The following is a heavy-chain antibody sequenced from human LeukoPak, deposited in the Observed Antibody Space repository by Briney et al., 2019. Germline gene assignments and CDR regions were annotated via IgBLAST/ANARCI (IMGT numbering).Heavy chain of an antibody. D-gene: IGHD3-22*01. J-gene: IGHJ4*02. CDR2: IIPIFGTA. Sequence: EASVKVSCKASGGTFSSYAISWGRQAPGQGLEWMGGIIPIFGTANYAQKFQGRVTITADESTSTAYMELSSLRSEDTAVYYCAREGAYDSSGYYYDYWGQGTLVTVSS. CDR3: AREGAYDSSGYYYDY. CDR1: GGTFSSYA. V-gene: IGHV1-69*13.